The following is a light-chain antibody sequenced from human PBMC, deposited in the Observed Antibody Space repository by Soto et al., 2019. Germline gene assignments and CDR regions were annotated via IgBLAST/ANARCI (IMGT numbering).Light chain of an antibody. CDR2: TVS. CDR1: QSLLDSDDGNTY. V-gene: IGKV2-40*01. J-gene: IGKJ4*01. Sequence: DIVMTQTPLSLTVTPREPASISCRSSQSLLDSDDGNTYLDWYLQKPGQSPQLLIYTVSYRASGVPDRFSGSGSGTDFTLKISRVEAEDVGVYYCMQRIEFPLTFGGGTKVDIK. CDR3: MQRIEFPLT.